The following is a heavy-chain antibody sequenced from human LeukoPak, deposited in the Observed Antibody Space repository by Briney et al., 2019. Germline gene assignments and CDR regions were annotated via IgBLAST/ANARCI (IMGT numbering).Heavy chain of an antibody. CDR2: INHSGST. CDR3: ARVGLSSGWSDY. V-gene: IGHV4-34*01. D-gene: IGHD6-19*01. Sequence: SETLSLTCAVYGGSFSVYYCSWIRQPPGKGLEWIGEINHSGSTNYNPSLKSRVTISVDTSKNQFSLKLSSVTAADTAVYYCARVGLSSGWSDYWGQGTLVTVSS. CDR1: GGSFSVYY. J-gene: IGHJ4*02.